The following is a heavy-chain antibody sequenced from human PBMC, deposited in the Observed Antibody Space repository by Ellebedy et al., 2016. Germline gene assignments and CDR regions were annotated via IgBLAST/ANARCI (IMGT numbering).Heavy chain of an antibody. CDR3: ARGQPGIAVAGN. V-gene: IGHV1-2*02. D-gene: IGHD6-19*01. CDR2: INPNSGGT. CDR1: GYTFTGYY. Sequence: ASVKVSXXASGYTFTGYYMHWVRQAPGQGLEWMGWINPNSGGTNYAQKFQGRVTMTRDTSISTAYMELSRLRSDDTAVYYCARGQPGIAVAGNWGQGTLVTVSS. J-gene: IGHJ4*02.